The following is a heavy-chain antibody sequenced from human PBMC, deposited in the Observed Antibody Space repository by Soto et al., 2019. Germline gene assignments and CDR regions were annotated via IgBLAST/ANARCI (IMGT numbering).Heavy chain of an antibody. CDR2: MNPNSGNT. CDR1: GYTFPSYD. Sequence: QVQLVQSGAEVKKPGASVKVSCKASGYTFPSYDINWVRQAAGQGLEWMGWMNPNSGNTGYAQKFQGRVTMTRNTSISTAYMELSSLRSEDTPEYYCAREHYGNSAWFDPWGQGTLVTVSS. CDR3: AREHYGNSAWFDP. D-gene: IGHD3-10*01. J-gene: IGHJ5*02. V-gene: IGHV1-8*01.